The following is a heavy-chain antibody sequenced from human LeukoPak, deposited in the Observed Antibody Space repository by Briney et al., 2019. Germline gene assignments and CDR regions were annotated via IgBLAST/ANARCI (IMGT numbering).Heavy chain of an antibody. J-gene: IGHJ4*02. CDR2: IYYSGRT. CDR3: ARPDLYGDYPPGNY. D-gene: IGHD4-17*01. CDR1: GGSISTYY. Sequence: SETLSLTCTVSGGSISTYYWNWIRQPPGKGLEWIGYIYYSGRTNYNPSLKSRVSISIHTSKNQFSLKLSSVTAADTAFYCCARPDLYGDYPPGNYWGQGTLVTVSS. V-gene: IGHV4-59*01.